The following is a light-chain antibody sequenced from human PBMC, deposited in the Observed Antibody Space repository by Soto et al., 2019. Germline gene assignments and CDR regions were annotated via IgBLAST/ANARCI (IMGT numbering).Light chain of an antibody. CDR1: QSISTY. J-gene: IGKJ4*01. Sequence: EIVLTQSPATLSLSPGEIATLSCRASQSISTYLAWYQQKPGQAPRLLIYDVSKRAAGVPARFSGSGSGTDFTLTISSLELEDFAVYYCQQRSNWPPGLTFGGGTKVEI. CDR3: QQRSNWPPGLT. V-gene: IGKV3-11*01. CDR2: DVS.